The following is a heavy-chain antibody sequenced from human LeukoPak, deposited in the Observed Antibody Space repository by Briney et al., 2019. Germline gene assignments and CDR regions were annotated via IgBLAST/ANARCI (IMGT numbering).Heavy chain of an antibody. CDR3: VRGGGFNSGFEY. Sequence: ASVKVSCKAPGYTFTGYYMHWVRQAPGQGLEWMGWINPNSGGTNYAQKFQGRVTMTRDTSISAAYMELSRLRSDDTAVYYCVRGGGFNSGFEYWGQGTLVIVSS. CDR1: GYTFTGYY. D-gene: IGHD3-10*01. CDR2: INPNSGGT. J-gene: IGHJ4*02. V-gene: IGHV1-2*02.